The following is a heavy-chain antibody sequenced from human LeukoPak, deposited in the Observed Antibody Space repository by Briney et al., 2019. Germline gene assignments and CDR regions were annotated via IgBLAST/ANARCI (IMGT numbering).Heavy chain of an antibody. J-gene: IGHJ4*02. CDR3: ARGLSSSSLDY. CDR2: INHSGST. V-gene: IGHV4-34*01. D-gene: IGHD6-6*01. CDR1: GGSFSGYY. Sequence: SETLSLTCAVYGGSFSGYYWSWIRQPPGKGLEWIGEINHSGSTNYNLSLKSRVTISVDTSKNQFSLKLSSVTAADTAVYYCARGLSSSSLDYWGQGTLVTVSS.